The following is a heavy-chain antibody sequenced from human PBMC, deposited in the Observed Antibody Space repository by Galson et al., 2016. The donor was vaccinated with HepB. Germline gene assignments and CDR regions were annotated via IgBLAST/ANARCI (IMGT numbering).Heavy chain of an antibody. Sequence: SETLSLTCTVFGGSISSTRSSYYWGWLRQPPGKGLEWIGGVHYSGSTYYSPSLKSRLTISVDTSKSQFSLKLTSVTAADTAVYYCAGVAYSYDSIGYYSPRFNPWGQGALVTVSS. CDR3: AGVAYSYDSIGYYSPRFNP. V-gene: IGHV4-39*01. J-gene: IGHJ5*02. CDR1: GGSISSTRSSYY. D-gene: IGHD3-22*01. CDR2: VHYSGST.